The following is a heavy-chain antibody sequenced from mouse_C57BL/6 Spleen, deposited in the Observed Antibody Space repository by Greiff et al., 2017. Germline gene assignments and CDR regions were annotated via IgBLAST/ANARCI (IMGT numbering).Heavy chain of an antibody. V-gene: IGHV1-63*01. CDR1: GYTFTNYW. CDR2: IYPGGGYT. CDR3: ARLDITTVEDYAMDY. Sequence: QVQLKQSGAELVRPGTSVKMSCKASGYTFTNYWIGWAKQRPGHGLAWIGDIYPGGGYTNYNEKFKGKATLTADKSSSTAYMQFSSLTSEDSAIYYCARLDITTVEDYAMDYWGQGTSVTVSS. D-gene: IGHD1-1*01. J-gene: IGHJ4*01.